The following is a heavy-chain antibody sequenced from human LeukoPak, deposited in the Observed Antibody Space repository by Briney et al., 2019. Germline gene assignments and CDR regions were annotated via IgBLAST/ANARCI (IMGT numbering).Heavy chain of an antibody. D-gene: IGHD2-21*02. V-gene: IGHV4-59*08. Sequence: SGTLSLTCTVSGGSISSYYWSWIRQPPGKGLEWIGYIYYSGSTNYNPSLKSRVTISVDTSKNQFSLKLSSVTAADTAVYYCARAAGGLLNNYYYYYMDVWGKGTTVTVSS. CDR2: IYYSGST. CDR1: GGSISSYY. J-gene: IGHJ6*03. CDR3: ARAAGGLLNNYYYYYMDV.